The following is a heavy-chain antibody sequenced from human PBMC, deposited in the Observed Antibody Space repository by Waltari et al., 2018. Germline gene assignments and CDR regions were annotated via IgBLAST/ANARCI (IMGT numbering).Heavy chain of an antibody. CDR2: IYPGDSDT. CDR3: ARPGSVVRGLMGGPPGM. Sequence: EVQLVQSGAEVKKPGESLKISCKGSGYSFTSYWIGWVRQMPGKGLEWMGIIYPGDSDTRNSPSFQGQVTFSADKSIRTAYLQGGGLEASDTAMYYCARPGSVVRGLMGGPPGMWGQGTLVTVSS. V-gene: IGHV5-51*01. D-gene: IGHD3-10*01. CDR1: GYSFTSYW. J-gene: IGHJ4*02.